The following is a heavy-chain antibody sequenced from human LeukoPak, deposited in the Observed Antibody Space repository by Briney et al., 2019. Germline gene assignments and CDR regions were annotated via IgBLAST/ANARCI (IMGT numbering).Heavy chain of an antibody. CDR2: ISGSGGST. Sequence: GRSLRLSCAASGFTFSSYAMSWVRQAPGKGLEWVSAISGSGGSTYYADSVKGRFTISRDNSKNTLYLQMNSLRAEDTAVYYCAKALSCSSTSCYRGRAGVTFDYWGQGTLVTVSS. V-gene: IGHV3-23*01. CDR1: GFTFSSYA. D-gene: IGHD2-2*01. CDR3: AKALSCSSTSCYRGRAGVTFDY. J-gene: IGHJ4*02.